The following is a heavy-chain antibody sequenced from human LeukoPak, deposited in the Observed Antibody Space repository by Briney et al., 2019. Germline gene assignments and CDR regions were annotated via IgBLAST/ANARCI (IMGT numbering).Heavy chain of an antibody. J-gene: IGHJ4*02. CDR3: AKGPLIEVAGTTWDY. CDR1: GFTVGSNY. V-gene: IGHV3-53*01. CDR2: IYSGGST. D-gene: IGHD6-19*01. Sequence: GGSLRLSCVASGFTVGSNYMSWARQAPGKGLEWVSVIYSGGSTYYADSVKGRFTISRDNSKNTLYLQMNSLRAEDTAVYYCAKGPLIEVAGTTWDYWGQGTLVSVSS.